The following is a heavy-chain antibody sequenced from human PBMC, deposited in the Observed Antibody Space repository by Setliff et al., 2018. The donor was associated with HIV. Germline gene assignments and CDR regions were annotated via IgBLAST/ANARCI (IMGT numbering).Heavy chain of an antibody. D-gene: IGHD2-15*01. CDR2: IYPGDSDT. CDR3: ARLGGICSGGSCTALAYTMDV. V-gene: IGHV5-51*01. Sequence: PGESLKFSCKGSGYSFSSYWIGWVRQMPGKGLEWMGIIYPGDSDTRYSPSFQGQVTISADKSISTAYLQCSSLKASDTAMYYCARLGGICSGGSCTALAYTMDVWGQGTTVTVSS. CDR1: GYSFSSYW. J-gene: IGHJ6*02.